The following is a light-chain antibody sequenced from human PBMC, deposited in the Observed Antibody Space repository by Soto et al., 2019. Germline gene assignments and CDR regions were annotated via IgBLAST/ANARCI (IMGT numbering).Light chain of an antibody. CDR1: SSDVGGYNY. Sequence: QSALTQPASVSGSPGQSITISCTGTSSDVGGYNYVSWYQQHPGKAPKLMIYEVSNRPSGVSNRFSGSKSGNTASLTISGLHTEDEADYYCRSYTSSSTLVFGTGTKLTVL. V-gene: IGLV2-14*01. CDR2: EVS. CDR3: RSYTSSSTLV. J-gene: IGLJ1*01.